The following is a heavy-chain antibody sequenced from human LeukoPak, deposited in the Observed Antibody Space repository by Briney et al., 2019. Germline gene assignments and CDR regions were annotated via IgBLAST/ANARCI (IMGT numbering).Heavy chain of an antibody. J-gene: IGHJ4*02. V-gene: IGHV1-8*03. CDR1: GYTFTSYD. Sequence: SVKVSCKASGYTFTSYDINWVRQATGQGLEWMGWMNPNSGNTGYAQKFQGRVTITRNTSISTAYMELSSLRSEDTAVYYCARGGYYYDSSGYYYFDYWGQGTLVTVSS. D-gene: IGHD3-22*01. CDR2: MNPNSGNT. CDR3: ARGGYYYDSSGYYYFDY.